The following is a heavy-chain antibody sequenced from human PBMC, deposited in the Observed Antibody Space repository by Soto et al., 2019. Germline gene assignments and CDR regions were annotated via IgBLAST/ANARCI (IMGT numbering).Heavy chain of an antibody. D-gene: IGHD3-10*01. V-gene: IGHV4-34*01. Sequence: SSETLSLTCAVYGGSFSGYYWSWIRQPPGKGLEWIGEINHSGSTNYNPSLKSRVTISVDTSKNQFSLKLSSVTAADTAVYYCARDKLTMVRGRRGKNWFDPWGQGTLVTVSS. CDR1: GGSFSGYY. J-gene: IGHJ5*02. CDR2: INHSGST. CDR3: ARDKLTMVRGRRGKNWFDP.